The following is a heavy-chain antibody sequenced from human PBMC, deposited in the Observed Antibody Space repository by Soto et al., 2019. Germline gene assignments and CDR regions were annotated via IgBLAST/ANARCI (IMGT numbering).Heavy chain of an antibody. CDR3: ARILLVNDYDRDGLDN. CDR1: GGPYSKYS. Sequence: QVQLVQSGTEVKKPGSSVTVSCKASGGPYSKYSISWVRQAPGQGLEWVGRIIPIFDTTNYAQKFQGSATIAADKPTSTVYMDLSSMTSEDTAVYYCARILLVNDYDRDGLDNWCQGTLVTVSS. V-gene: IGHV1-69*08. J-gene: IGHJ4*02. CDR2: IIPIFDTT. D-gene: IGHD3-22*01.